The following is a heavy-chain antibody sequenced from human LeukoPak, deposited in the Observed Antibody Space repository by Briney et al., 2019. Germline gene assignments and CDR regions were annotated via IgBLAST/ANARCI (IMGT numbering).Heavy chain of an antibody. CDR3: ARLGAVADNFDY. V-gene: IGHV1-69*05. D-gene: IGHD6-19*01. CDR2: IIPIFGTA. CDR1: GGTFSSCA. J-gene: IGHJ4*02. Sequence: SVKVSCKASGGTFSSCAISWVRQAPGQGLEWMGRIIPIFGTANYAQKFQGRVKITTDESTSTAYMELSSLRSEDTAVYYCARLGAVADNFDYWGQGTLVTVSS.